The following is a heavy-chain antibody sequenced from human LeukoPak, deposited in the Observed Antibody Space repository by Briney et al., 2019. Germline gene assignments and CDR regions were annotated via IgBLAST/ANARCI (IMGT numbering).Heavy chain of an antibody. CDR2: INPNSGGT. CDR3: AKSDSGSAKYYFDY. J-gene: IGHJ4*02. V-gene: IGHV1-2*02. CDR1: GYTFTGYY. Sequence: ASVTVSCKGSGYTFTGYYMHWVRQAPGQGLEWMGWINPNSGGTNYAQKFRGRVTMTRDTSISTAYMELSRLRSDDTAVYYCAKSDSGSAKYYFDYWGEGTLVTVSS. D-gene: IGHD1-26*01.